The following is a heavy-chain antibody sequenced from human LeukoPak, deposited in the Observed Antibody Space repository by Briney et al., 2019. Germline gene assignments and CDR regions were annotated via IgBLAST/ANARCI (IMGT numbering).Heavy chain of an antibody. V-gene: IGHV3-11*04. D-gene: IGHD6-19*01. CDR1: GFTFSDYY. J-gene: IGHJ1*01. CDR3: ARPDLGYSSGWFQN. Sequence: GGSLRLSCAASGFTFSDYYMSWIRQAPGKGLEWVSYISSSGSTIYYADSMKGRFTISRDNAKNSLYLQMNSLRAEDTAVYYCARPDLGYSSGWFQNWGQGTLVTVSS. CDR2: ISSSGSTI.